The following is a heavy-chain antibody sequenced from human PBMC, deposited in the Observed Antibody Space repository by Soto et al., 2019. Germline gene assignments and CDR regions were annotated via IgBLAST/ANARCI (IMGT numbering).Heavy chain of an antibody. J-gene: IGHJ5*02. CDR3: ARVVRSGYISFDP. V-gene: IGHV4-34*01. Sequence: PSETLSLTCAVYGGSFIGYYCSWIRQPPGKGLEWIGEINHSGSTNYNPSLKSRVTISVDTSKNQFSLKLSSVTAADTAVYYCARVVRSGYISFDPWGQGTLVT. D-gene: IGHD3-10*01. CDR2: INHSGST. CDR1: GGSFIGYY.